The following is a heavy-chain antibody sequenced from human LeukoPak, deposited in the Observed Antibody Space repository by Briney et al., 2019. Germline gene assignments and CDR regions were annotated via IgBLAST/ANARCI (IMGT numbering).Heavy chain of an antibody. V-gene: IGHV4-59*01. Sequence: SETLSLTCGVSGGAITNYYWNWIRQAPGKGLEWLGYIYYTGSTTYNPSVKSRITISLDTSKKQISLKLRSVTAADTAVYYCARDGPGFDIWGQGTMVTVSS. J-gene: IGHJ3*02. CDR2: IYYTGST. CDR3: ARDGPGFDI. CDR1: GGAITNYY. D-gene: IGHD2-2*01.